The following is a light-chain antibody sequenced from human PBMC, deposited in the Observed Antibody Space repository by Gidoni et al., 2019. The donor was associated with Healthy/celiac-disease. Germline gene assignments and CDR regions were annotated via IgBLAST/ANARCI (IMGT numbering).Light chain of an antibody. CDR3: LQDYNYPRT. CDR2: AAS. V-gene: IGKV1-6*01. J-gene: IGKJ1*01. CDR1: QGIRND. Sequence: AFQMTQSPSSLSASVGDRVTITCRASQGIRNDLGWYQQKPGKAPKLLIYAASSLQSGVPSRFSGSGSGTDFTLTISSLQPEDFATYYCLQDYNYPRTFXQXTKVEIK.